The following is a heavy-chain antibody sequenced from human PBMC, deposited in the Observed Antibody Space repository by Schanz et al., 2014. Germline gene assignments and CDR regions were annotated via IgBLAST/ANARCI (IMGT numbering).Heavy chain of an antibody. CDR3: ARDGGRDGYNLAFDV. CDR2: IYINSGST. V-gene: IGHV3-11*05. Sequence: QVQLVESGGGLVKPGGSLRLSCAASGFTFSYYNMNWVRQAPGKGLEWVSSIYINSGSTNYADSVKGRFIISRDSSKNTLFLQMNSLRAEDTAVYFCARDGGRDGYNLAFDVWGQGTLVTVSS. D-gene: IGHD5-12*01. J-gene: IGHJ3*01. CDR1: GFTFSYYN.